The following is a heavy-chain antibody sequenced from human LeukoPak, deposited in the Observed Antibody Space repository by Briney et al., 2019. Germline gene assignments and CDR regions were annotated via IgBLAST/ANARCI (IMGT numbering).Heavy chain of an antibody. CDR2: VYYSGRT. D-gene: IGHD5/OR15-5a*01. CDR3: AVNSTKHTFDI. J-gene: IGHJ3*02. Sequence: SETLSLTCTVSGGSMSTYYWSWIRQSPGKGLEWIGSVYYSGRTNYNPSLKSRVSISVDTSKNQFSLELSSVRAADTAAYYCAVNSTKHTFDIWGQGTMVTVSS. CDR1: GGSMSTYY. V-gene: IGHV4-59*08.